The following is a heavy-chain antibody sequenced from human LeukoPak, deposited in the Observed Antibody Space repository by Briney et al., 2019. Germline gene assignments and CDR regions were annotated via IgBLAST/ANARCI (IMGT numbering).Heavy chain of an antibody. Sequence: GGSLRLSCAASGFTFSSYAMSWVRQAPGKGLEWVSVISGSDGSTHYAASVKGRLTISRDNSKNTLYLQMNSLRAEDTAVFYCAKPRGEEWLVGLYDAFDIWGQGTMVTVSS. CDR3: AKPRGEEWLVGLYDAFDI. J-gene: IGHJ3*02. D-gene: IGHD6-19*01. CDR1: GFTFSSYA. V-gene: IGHV3-23*01. CDR2: ISGSDGST.